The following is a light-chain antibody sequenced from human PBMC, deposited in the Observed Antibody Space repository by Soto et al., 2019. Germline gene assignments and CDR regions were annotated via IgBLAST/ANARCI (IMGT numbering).Light chain of an antibody. J-gene: IGKJ4*01. CDR2: EAS. CDR1: QSVSSY. CDR3: QQRSDWLLT. Sequence: IVLTQSPATLSLSPGERATLSCRASQSVSSYLAWYQQKPGQAPRLLIYEASNRATGIPARFSGSGSGTDFTLPISCLEPEDFAVYYCQQRSDWLLTFGGGTKVEIK. V-gene: IGKV3-11*01.